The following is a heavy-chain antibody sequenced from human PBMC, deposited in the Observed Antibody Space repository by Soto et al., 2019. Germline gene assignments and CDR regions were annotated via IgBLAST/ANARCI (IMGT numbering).Heavy chain of an antibody. D-gene: IGHD2-21*02. J-gene: IGHJ6*02. CDR1: GGTFSSYT. Sequence: QVQLVQSGAEVKKPGSSVKVSCKASGGTFSSYTISWVRQAPGQGLEWMGRIIPILGIANYAQKFQGRVTITADKSTSTAYMELSSRRSEDTAVYYCARDPPEYCGGDCYEVLTMHGMDVWGQGTTVTVSS. CDR2: IIPILGIA. CDR3: ARDPPEYCGGDCYEVLTMHGMDV. V-gene: IGHV1-69*08.